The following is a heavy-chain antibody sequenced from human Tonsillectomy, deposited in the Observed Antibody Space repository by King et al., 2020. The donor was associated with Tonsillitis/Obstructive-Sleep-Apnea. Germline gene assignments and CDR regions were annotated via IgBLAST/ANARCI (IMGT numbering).Heavy chain of an antibody. CDR3: ARRGVGATDDY. D-gene: IGHD1-26*01. J-gene: IGHJ4*02. CDR1: GFTFSSYN. CDR2: ISSSSSYI. Sequence: VQLVESGGGLVKPGGSLRLSCAASGFTFSSYNMNWVRQAPGKGLEWVSLISSSSSYIYYADSVKGRFTISRDNAKNSLYLQMNSLRAEDTAVYYCARRGVGATDDYWGQGTLVTVSS. V-gene: IGHV3-21*01.